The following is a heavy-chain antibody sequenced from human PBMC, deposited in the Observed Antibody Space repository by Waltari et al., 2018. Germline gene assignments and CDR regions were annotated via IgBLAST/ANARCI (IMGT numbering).Heavy chain of an antibody. V-gene: IGHV4-34*01. CDR3: ARGRTFRYFDL. CDR1: GGSFSGYY. Sequence: QVPLQESGPGLVTPSETLSLTCAVYGGSFSGYYWSWIRQPPGKGLEWIGEINHSGSTNYNPSLKSRVTISVDTSKNQFSLKLSSVTAADTAVYYCARGRTFRYFDLWGRGTLVTVSS. CDR2: INHSGST. J-gene: IGHJ2*01.